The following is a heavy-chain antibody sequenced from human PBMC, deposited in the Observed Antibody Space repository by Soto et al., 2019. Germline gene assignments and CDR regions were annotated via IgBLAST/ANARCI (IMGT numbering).Heavy chain of an antibody. Sequence: QVQLVQSGAEVKKPGSSVKVSCKASGGTFSSYAISWVRQAPEQGLEWMGGIIPISGTANYAQKFQGRVTITADESTSTVYMALSSLRSEDTAVYFCARSQGSSTSLEIYYYYYYGMDVWGQGPTVTVSS. CDR2: IIPISGTA. D-gene: IGHD2-2*01. CDR1: GGTFSSYA. V-gene: IGHV1-69*01. CDR3: ARSQGSSTSLEIYYYYYYGMDV. J-gene: IGHJ6*02.